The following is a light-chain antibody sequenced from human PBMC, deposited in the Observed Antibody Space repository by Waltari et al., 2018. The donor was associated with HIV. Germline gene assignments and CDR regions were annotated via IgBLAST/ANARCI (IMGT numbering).Light chain of an antibody. Sequence: QSALTQPASVSGSPGQSITISCTGTSSDVGGYKYVSWYQHHPGKAPKLMIYDVSDRPSGVSNRFSGSKSGNTASLTISGLQADDEADYYCTSYSSSNTLKFGGGTKLTIL. CDR2: DVS. CDR1: SSDVGGYKY. J-gene: IGLJ3*02. CDR3: TSYSSSNTLK. V-gene: IGLV2-14*03.